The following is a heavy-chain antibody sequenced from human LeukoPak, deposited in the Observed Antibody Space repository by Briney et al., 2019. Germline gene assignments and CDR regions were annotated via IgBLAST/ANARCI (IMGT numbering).Heavy chain of an antibody. CDR2: ISGTGVSP. V-gene: IGHV3-23*01. D-gene: IGHD1-26*01. Sequence: GGSLRLSCAASGFTFTSYGMSWVRQAPGKGLEWVSSISGTGVSPYYADSVKGRFTISRDNSENTVYLQMNSLRAEDTAVYYCAKPSGTYFPFDYWGQGTLVTVSS. CDR3: AKPSGTYFPFDY. J-gene: IGHJ4*02. CDR1: GFTFTSYG.